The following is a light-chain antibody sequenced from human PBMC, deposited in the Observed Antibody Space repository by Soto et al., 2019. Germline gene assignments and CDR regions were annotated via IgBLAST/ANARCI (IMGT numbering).Light chain of an antibody. V-gene: IGLV2-14*02. J-gene: IGLJ1*01. CDR3: SSYTTSNTYV. Sequence: QSALTQPASVSGSPGQSITISCTGTNSDVGSYNLVSWYQQHPGKAPKLMIYEGSKRPSGVSNRFSGSKSGNTASLTISGLQAEDEADYYCSSYTTSNTYVFGTGTKLTVL. CDR2: EGS. CDR1: NSDVGSYNL.